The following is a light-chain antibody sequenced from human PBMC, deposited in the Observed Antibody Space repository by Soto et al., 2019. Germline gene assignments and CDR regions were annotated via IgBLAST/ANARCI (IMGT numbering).Light chain of an antibody. V-gene: IGKV3-15*01. Sequence: EIVMTQSPATLSVSPGERATLSCWSSQSVSSNLAWYQQKPGQAPRLLIYGASTRATGTPARFSGSGSGTEFTLTISSLQSEDFAVYYCQQYNNWPLTFGGGTKVDI. CDR3: QQYNNWPLT. J-gene: IGKJ4*01. CDR2: GAS. CDR1: QSVSSN.